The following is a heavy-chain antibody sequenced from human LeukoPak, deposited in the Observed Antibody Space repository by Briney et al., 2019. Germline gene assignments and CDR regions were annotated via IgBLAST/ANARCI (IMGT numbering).Heavy chain of an antibody. Sequence: PSETLSLTCAVYGGSFSGYYWSWIRQPPGKGLEWIGEIDHSGSTNYNPSLKSRVTISVDTSKNQFSLRLSSVTAADTAVYYCARAPETRNDFWSAYYIDYWGQGTLVTVSS. D-gene: IGHD3-3*01. CDR3: ARAPETRNDFWSAYYIDY. CDR1: GGSFSGYY. J-gene: IGHJ4*02. V-gene: IGHV4-34*01. CDR2: IDHSGST.